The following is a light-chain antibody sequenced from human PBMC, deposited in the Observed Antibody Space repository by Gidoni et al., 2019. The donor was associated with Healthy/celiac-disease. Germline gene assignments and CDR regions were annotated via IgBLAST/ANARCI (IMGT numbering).Light chain of an antibody. Sequence: EIVFTQSPATLSLSPGERATLSCRASQSVSSSLAWYQQKPGQAPRLLIYDASNRATGIPARFSGSGSGTDFTLTISSLEPEDFAVYYCQQRSNWPRFTFGPGTKVDIK. CDR3: QQRSNWPRFT. J-gene: IGKJ3*01. V-gene: IGKV3-11*01. CDR1: QSVSSS. CDR2: DAS.